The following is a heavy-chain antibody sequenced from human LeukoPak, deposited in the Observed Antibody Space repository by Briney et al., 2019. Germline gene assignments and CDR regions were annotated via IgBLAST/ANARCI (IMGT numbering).Heavy chain of an antibody. CDR1: GGXFSSYA. CDR2: IIPILGIA. J-gene: IGHJ4*02. Sequence: ASVKVSCKASGGXFSSYAMSWVRQAPGQGLQWMGRIIPILGIANYAQKFQGRVTITADKSMSTAYMELSSLRSEDTAVYYCVRYCSGGSCYDYWGQGTLVTVSS. CDR3: VRYCSGGSCYDY. D-gene: IGHD2-15*01. V-gene: IGHV1-69*04.